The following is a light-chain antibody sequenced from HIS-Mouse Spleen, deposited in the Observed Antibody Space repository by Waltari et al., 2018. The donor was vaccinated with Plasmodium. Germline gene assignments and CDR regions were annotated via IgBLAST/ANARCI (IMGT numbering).Light chain of an antibody. J-gene: IGLJ2*01. CDR3: SSYTSSSTLV. CDR1: SSDVGGYNY. Sequence: QSALTQPASVSGSPGQSITISCTGTSSDVGGYNYVSWYQQHPGKAPKLMIYDVSNRPSGLSNRSSGSSSGNTASLTISGLQAEAEADYYCSSYTSSSTLVFGGGTKLTVL. CDR2: DVS. V-gene: IGLV2-14*03.